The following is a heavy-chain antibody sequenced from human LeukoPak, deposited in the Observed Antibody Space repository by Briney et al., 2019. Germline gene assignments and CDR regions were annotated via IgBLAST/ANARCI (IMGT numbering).Heavy chain of an antibody. CDR2: INPNSGGT. Sequence: GASVKVSCKASGYTFTGYYMHWVRQAPGQGLEWMGWINPNSGGTNYAQKFQGRVTMTRDTSISTAYMELSRLRSDDTAVYYCARLSQRSYSSSRYPSGWFDPWGQGTLVTVSS. CDR3: ARLSQRSYSSSRYPSGWFDP. V-gene: IGHV1-2*02. CDR1: GYTFTGYY. J-gene: IGHJ5*02. D-gene: IGHD6-13*01.